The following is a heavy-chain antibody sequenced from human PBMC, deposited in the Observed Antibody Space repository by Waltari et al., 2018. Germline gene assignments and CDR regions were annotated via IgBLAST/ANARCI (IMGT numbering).Heavy chain of an antibody. CDR2: IYHSGST. J-gene: IGHJ6*03. Sequence: QVQLQESGPGLVKPSETLSLTCAVSGYSISSGYYWGWIRQPPGKGLEWIGNIYHSGSTHYNPSLKSRVTISVDTSKNQFSLKLSSVTAADTAVYYCARRAAITAAGPTYYMDVWG. CDR3: ARRAAITAAGPTYYMDV. D-gene: IGHD6-13*01. V-gene: IGHV4-38-2*01. CDR1: GYSISSGYY.